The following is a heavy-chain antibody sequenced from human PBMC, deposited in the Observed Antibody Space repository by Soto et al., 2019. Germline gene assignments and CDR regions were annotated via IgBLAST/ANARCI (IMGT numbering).Heavy chain of an antibody. CDR1: GYSISSGYY. V-gene: IGHV4-38-2*01. Sequence: SETLSLTCAVSGYSISSGYYWVWLRQPPGKGLDWVGSIYHGWSTYYNPSLNSRFTLSIDMTNTHVSLILNSVTAADTAVYYCARVGPWFPYYYDNSPYTFENWFDPGGQGTRVTVSS. D-gene: IGHD3-22*01. J-gene: IGHJ5*02. CDR3: ARVGPWFPYYYDNSPYTFENWFDP. CDR2: IYHGWST.